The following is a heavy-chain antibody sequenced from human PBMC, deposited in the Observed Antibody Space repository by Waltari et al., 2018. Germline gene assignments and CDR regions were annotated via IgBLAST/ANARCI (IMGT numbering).Heavy chain of an antibody. V-gene: IGHV1-2*02. CDR1: GYTFTGYY. J-gene: IGHJ4*02. D-gene: IGHD6-13*01. CDR2: IDPKSGGT. Sequence: QVQLVQSGAEVKKPGASVKVSCKASGYTFTGYYIHWVRHAPGQGREWMGWIDPKSGGTKYAQKFQGRVTMTRDTSISTTHMELSRLRFDDTAMYYCVRSLAAVGNSRGYWGQGTLVTVSS. CDR3: VRSLAAVGNSRGY.